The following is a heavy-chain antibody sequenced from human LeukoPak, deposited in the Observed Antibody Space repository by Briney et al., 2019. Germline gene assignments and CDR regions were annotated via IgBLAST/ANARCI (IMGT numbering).Heavy chain of an antibody. CDR3: ARAGYSSSWYADY. D-gene: IGHD6-13*01. V-gene: IGHV3-11*01. Sequence: GGSLRLSCAASGFTFSDYYMSWIRQAPGKGLEWVSYISDSGSSRYYADSVKGRFTISRDNAKNLLYLQINSLRAEDRAVYYCARAGYSSSWYADYWGQGTLVTVSS. CDR2: ISDSGSSR. CDR1: GFTFSDYY. J-gene: IGHJ4*02.